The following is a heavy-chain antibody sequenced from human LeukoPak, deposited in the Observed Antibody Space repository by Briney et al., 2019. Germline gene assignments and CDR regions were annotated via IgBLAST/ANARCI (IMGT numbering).Heavy chain of an antibody. Sequence: GGSLRLSCAASGFTVSSNYMSWVRQAPGKGLEWVSVIYSGGSTYYADSVKGRFTISRDNSKNTLYLQMNSLRAEDTAVYHCARKKLDYMDVWGKGTTVTVSS. CDR3: ARKKLDYMDV. J-gene: IGHJ6*03. V-gene: IGHV3-66*02. CDR2: IYSGGST. CDR1: GFTVSSNY.